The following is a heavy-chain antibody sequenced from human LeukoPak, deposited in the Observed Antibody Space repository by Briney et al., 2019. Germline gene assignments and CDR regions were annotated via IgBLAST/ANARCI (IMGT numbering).Heavy chain of an antibody. CDR2: IYYRGST. D-gene: IGHD3-10*01. J-gene: IGHJ4*02. Sequence: PSETLSLTCTVSGGSISSSSYYWGWIRQPPGKGLEWIGSIYYRGSTYYNPSLKSRVTISVDTSKNQFSLKLSSVTAADTAVYYCVFPMAPDYWGQGTLVTVSS. CDR3: VFPMAPDY. CDR1: GGSISSSSYY. V-gene: IGHV4-39*07.